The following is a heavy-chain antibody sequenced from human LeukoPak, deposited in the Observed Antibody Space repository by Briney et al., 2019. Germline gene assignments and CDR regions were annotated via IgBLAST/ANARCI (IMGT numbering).Heavy chain of an antibody. Sequence: PGGSLRLSCAASGFTFSKAWMSWLRQAPGKGLEWVGRIKSKTDGGTTDYAAPVKGRFTISRDDSKNTLYLQMNSLKTEDTAVYYCTTDRELRFRHGGWGQGTLVTVSS. CDR3: TTDRELRFRHGG. CDR1: GFTFSKAW. D-gene: IGHD1-7*01. J-gene: IGHJ4*02. CDR2: IKSKTDGGTT. V-gene: IGHV3-15*01.